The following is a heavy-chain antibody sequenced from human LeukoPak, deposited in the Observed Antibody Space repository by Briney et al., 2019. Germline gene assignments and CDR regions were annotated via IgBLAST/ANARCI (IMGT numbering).Heavy chain of an antibody. D-gene: IGHD3-22*01. V-gene: IGHV3-30*04. Sequence: PGGSLRLSCAASGFTFSSYAMHWVRQAPGKGLEWVAVISYDGSNKYYADSVKGRFTISRDNSKNTLYLQMNSLRAEDTAVYYCARVPVDYYDSSGYGAHDAFDIWGQGTMVTVSS. CDR3: ARVPVDYYDSSGYGAHDAFDI. CDR2: ISYDGSNK. J-gene: IGHJ3*02. CDR1: GFTFSSYA.